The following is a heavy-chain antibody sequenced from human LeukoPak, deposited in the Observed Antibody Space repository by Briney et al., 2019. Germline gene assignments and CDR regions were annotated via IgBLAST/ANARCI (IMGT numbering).Heavy chain of an antibody. D-gene: IGHD2-2*01. CDR2: ISSSSSYI. Sequence: GGSLRLSCAASGFTFSSYSMNWVRQAPGKGLEWVSSISSSSSYIYYADSVKGRFTISRDNAKNSLYLQMNSLRAEDTAVYYCARDSAAARGAFDIWGQGTMVTVSS. V-gene: IGHV3-21*01. J-gene: IGHJ3*02. CDR3: ARDSAAARGAFDI. CDR1: GFTFSSYS.